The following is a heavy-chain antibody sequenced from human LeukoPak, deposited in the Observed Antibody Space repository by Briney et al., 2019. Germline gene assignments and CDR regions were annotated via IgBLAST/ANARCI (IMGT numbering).Heavy chain of an antibody. V-gene: IGHV1-69*04. CDR1: GGTFSSYA. Sequence: SVKVSCKASGGTFSSYAISWVRQAPGQGLEWMGRIIPILGIANYAQKVQGRVTITADKSTSTAYMELSSLRSEDTAVYDCARDGGYYYDSSGFWHFDLWGRGTLVTVSS. CDR2: IIPILGIA. D-gene: IGHD3-22*01. CDR3: ARDGGYYYDSSGFWHFDL. J-gene: IGHJ2*01.